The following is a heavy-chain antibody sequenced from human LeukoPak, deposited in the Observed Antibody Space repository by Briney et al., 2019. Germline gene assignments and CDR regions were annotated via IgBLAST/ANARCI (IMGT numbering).Heavy chain of an antibody. CDR3: ARAQIYGHFDY. CDR2: ISAYNGNT. Sequence: ASVKVSCRASGYTFTNYGINWVRQAPGQGLEWMGRISAYNGNTNYAQKLQGRVTTTTDTSTSTAYMELRSLRSDDTAVYYCARAQIYGHFDYWGQGTLVTVSS. J-gene: IGHJ4*02. CDR1: GYTFTNYG. V-gene: IGHV1-18*01. D-gene: IGHD4-17*01.